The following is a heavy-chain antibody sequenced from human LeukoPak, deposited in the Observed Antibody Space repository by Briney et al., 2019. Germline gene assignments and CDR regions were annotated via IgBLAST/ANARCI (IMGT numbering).Heavy chain of an antibody. CDR2: ITRNGGIT. CDR1: GFTFSSYA. Sequence: PGGSLRLSCSASGFTFSSYAMNWVRQAPGKGLEYVSGITRNGGITYYIDSVKGRFTISRDNSKNTLYLQMSSVRPGDTAVYYCVKEQGLVPIYWGQGTLVTVSS. CDR3: VKEQGLVPIY. J-gene: IGHJ4*02. D-gene: IGHD6-19*01. V-gene: IGHV3-64D*06.